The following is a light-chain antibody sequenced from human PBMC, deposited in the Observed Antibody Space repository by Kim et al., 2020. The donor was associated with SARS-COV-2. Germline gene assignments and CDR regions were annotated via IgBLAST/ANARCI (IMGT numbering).Light chain of an antibody. V-gene: IGKV3-20*01. Sequence: APRESATVSNSASQNVIRSYLAWYQQKTGQPPRLLIYGASSRATGIPDSFSGSGYGKDFTLTISRLEPEDFAVYYCQQYGSSPWAFGQGTKVDIK. CDR2: GAS. CDR1: QNVIRSY. J-gene: IGKJ1*01. CDR3: QQYGSSPWA.